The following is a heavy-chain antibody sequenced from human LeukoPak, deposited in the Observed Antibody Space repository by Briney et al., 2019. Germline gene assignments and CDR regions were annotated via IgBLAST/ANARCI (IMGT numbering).Heavy chain of an antibody. CDR3: ARGIVLMVNAAASFDP. V-gene: IGHV4-34*01. CDR2: INHSGST. D-gene: IGHD2-8*01. CDR1: GGSFSGYY. Sequence: SETLSLTCAVYGGSFSGYYWSWIRQPPGKGLEWIGEINHSGSTNYNPSLKRRLTISVDTSKNQFSLKLSSVTAADTAVYYCARGIVLMVNAAASFDPWGQGTLVTVSS. J-gene: IGHJ5*02.